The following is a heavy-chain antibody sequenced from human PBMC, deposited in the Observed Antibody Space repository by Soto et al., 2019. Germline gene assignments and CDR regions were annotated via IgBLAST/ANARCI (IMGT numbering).Heavy chain of an antibody. V-gene: IGHV1-46*01. Sequence: ASVKVSCKASGYTFTHYYIHWVRQAPGQGLGWMGIINPNGGITTYAQKFRAGFSMTRDTSTSTVYLELSSLRSEDSAVYYCATSVNSAMAFDYWGQGTLVTVSS. D-gene: IGHD5-18*01. CDR1: GYTFTHYY. J-gene: IGHJ4*02. CDR3: ATSVNSAMAFDY. CDR2: INPNGGIT.